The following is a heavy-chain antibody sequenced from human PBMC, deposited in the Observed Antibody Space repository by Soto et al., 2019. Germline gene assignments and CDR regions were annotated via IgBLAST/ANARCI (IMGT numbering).Heavy chain of an antibody. D-gene: IGHD3-22*01. CDR1: GGTFSSYA. Sequence: QVQLVQSGAEVKKPGSSVKVSCKASGGTFSSYAISWVRQAPGQGLEWMGGIIPILGTANYAQKFQGRVTITADKSTSTAYMELSSLRSEDTAVYYCARDRGVEYYDSSGYYHNWFDPWGQGTLVTVSS. J-gene: IGHJ5*02. CDR2: IIPILGTA. V-gene: IGHV1-69*06. CDR3: ARDRGVEYYDSSGYYHNWFDP.